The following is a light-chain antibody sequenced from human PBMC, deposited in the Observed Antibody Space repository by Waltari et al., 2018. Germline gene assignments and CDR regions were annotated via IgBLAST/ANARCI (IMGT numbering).Light chain of an antibody. CDR3: QQYNNWPLT. J-gene: IGKJ4*01. Sequence: EIVMMQSPATLSVSPGERATLSCRASQSVSSNLAWYQQKPGQAPRLLIYGASTRAPGIPARFSGSGSGTEFTLTISSMQSEDFAVYYCQQYNNWPLTFGGGTKVEIK. V-gene: IGKV3-15*01. CDR2: GAS. CDR1: QSVSSN.